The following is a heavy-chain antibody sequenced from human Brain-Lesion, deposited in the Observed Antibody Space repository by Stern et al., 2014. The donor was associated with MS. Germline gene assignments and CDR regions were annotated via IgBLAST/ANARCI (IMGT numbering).Heavy chain of an antibody. V-gene: IGHV4-4*02. CDR3: ARYDDTSGYYQVGGLDS. CDR1: GGSISSSHW. CDR2: IYHSGSG. D-gene: IGHD3-22*01. Sequence: VQLVESGPGLVKPSGTLSLTCAASGGSISSSHWRTWVRPPQGTGLEWIGEIYHSGSGNYSPSLKGRLTRSVDRAKNQFSLKRNSGTAADTAIYFCARYDDTSGYYQVGGLDSWGQGTLVSVSS. J-gene: IGHJ4*02.